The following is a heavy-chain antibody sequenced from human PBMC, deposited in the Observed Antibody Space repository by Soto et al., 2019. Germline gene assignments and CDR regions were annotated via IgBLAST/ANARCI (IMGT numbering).Heavy chain of an antibody. Sequence: SSEPLSLTSTVSVGYIISYHGNGIRQPPWQGLEWIGYIYYSVNTNYNPSLKSRVTIAGDTSKNQFSLKLSSVTAADTAVYYCARGRIPGIQHAAYYFAYRGQGILVTVSS. V-gene: IGHV4-59*01. CDR3: ARGRIPGIQHAAYYFAY. CDR1: VGYIISYH. CDR2: IYYSVNT. D-gene: IGHD5-18*01. J-gene: IGHJ4*02.